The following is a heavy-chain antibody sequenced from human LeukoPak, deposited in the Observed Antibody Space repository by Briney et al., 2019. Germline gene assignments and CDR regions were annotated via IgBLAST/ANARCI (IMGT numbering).Heavy chain of an antibody. D-gene: IGHD3-3*01. CDR2: MNPNGGNT. J-gene: IGHJ5*02. CDR3: ARGFRGRYYDFWSGYRPPRWFDP. CDR1: GYTFTSYD. Sequence: ASVKVSCKASGYTFTSYDINWVRQATGQGLEWMGWMNPNGGNTGYAQKFQGRVTMTRNTSISTAYMELSSLRSEDTAVYYCARGFRGRYYDFWSGYRPPRWFDPWGQGTLVTVSS. V-gene: IGHV1-8*01.